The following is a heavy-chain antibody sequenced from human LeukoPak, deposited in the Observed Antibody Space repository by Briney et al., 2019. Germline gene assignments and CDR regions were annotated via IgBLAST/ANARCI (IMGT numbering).Heavy chain of an antibody. D-gene: IGHD3-3*01. V-gene: IGHV1-46*01. CDR2: INPSGGST. Sequence: GASVKVSCKASGYTFISYYMHWVRQAPGQGLEWRGVINPSGGSTSYAQKFQGRVTMTRDTSTSTVYMELSSLRSEDTAVYYCARAYDFWSGYSDPGMDVWGQGTTVTVSS. J-gene: IGHJ6*02. CDR3: ARAYDFWSGYSDPGMDV. CDR1: GYTFISYY.